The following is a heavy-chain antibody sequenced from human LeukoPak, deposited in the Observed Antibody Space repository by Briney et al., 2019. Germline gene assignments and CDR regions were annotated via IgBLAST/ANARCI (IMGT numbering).Heavy chain of an antibody. CDR2: ISWNSGSI. D-gene: IGHD1-26*01. CDR3: AKGVEYSGSYSDAFDI. J-gene: IGHJ3*02. Sequence: PGGSLRLSCAASGFSIDEYAMHWVRQAPGKGLEWVSGISWNSGSIDYADSVKGRFTISRDNAKNSLYLQMNSLRAEDMALYYCAKGVEYSGSYSDAFDIWGQGTMVTVSS. CDR1: GFSIDEYA. V-gene: IGHV3-9*03.